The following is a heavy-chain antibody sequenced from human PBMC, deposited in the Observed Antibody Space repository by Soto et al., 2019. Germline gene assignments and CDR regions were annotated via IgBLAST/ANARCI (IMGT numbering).Heavy chain of an antibody. D-gene: IGHD3-10*01. V-gene: IGHV4-39*01. CDR3: ASGGSGSLFVY. J-gene: IGHJ4*02. Sequence: PSETLSLTCTVSGGSISSSSYYWGWIRQPPGKGLEWIGSIYYSGSTYYNPSLKSRVTISVDTSKNQFSLKLSSVTAADTAVYYCASGGSGSLFVYWGQGTLVTVSS. CDR2: IYYSGST. CDR1: GGSISSSSYY.